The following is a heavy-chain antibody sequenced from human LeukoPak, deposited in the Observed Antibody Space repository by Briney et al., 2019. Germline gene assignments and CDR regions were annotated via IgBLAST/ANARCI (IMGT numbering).Heavy chain of an antibody. Sequence: WVRQAPGKGLEWVGSIYYSGSTYYNPSLKSRVTISIDTSKKNFSLNLSSVTAADTAVYYCARINGWSGAQYYFDSWGQGTLVTVSS. V-gene: IGHV4-39*07. CDR3: ARINGWSGAQYYFDS. D-gene: IGHD6-19*01. J-gene: IGHJ4*02. CDR2: IYYSGST.